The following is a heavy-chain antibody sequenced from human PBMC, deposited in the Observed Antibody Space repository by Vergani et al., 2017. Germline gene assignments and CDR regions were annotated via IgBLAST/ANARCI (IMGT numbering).Heavy chain of an antibody. D-gene: IGHD6-25*01. V-gene: IGHV4-31*11. J-gene: IGHJ6*03. CDR2: IFYSGTT. Sequence: QVQLQESGPGVVKPSQTLSLTCAVSGGSISSGDHCWTWIRQRPGKGLEWIGYIFYSGTTYDNPSLRSRLTISVDTCQNQFSLKLRSVTAADTAVYYCARGDTQVAATYHFYYMDVWGKGTTVVVSS. CDR1: GGSISSGDHC. CDR3: ARGDTQVAATYHFYYMDV.